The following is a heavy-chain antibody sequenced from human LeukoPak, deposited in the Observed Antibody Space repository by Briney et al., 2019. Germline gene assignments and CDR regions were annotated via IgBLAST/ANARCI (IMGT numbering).Heavy chain of an antibody. Sequence: ASVKVSCKASGYTFTGYYMHWVRQAPGQGLEWMGWINPNSGGTNYAQKFQGRVTMTRDTSISTAYMELSRLRSDDTAVYYCARDGSGSSSWYIRWFDPWGQGTLVTVSS. CDR1: GYTFTGYY. CDR3: ARDGSGSSSWYIRWFDP. V-gene: IGHV1-2*02. D-gene: IGHD6-13*01. CDR2: INPNSGGT. J-gene: IGHJ5*02.